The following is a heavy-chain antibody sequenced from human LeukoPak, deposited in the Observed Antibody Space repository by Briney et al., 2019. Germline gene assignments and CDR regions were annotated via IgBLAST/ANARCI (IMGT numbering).Heavy chain of an antibody. CDR1: GFTVSSNY. D-gene: IGHD6-19*01. CDR2: IYSGGST. Sequence: GGSLRLSCAASGFTVSSNYMSWVRQAPGKGLEWVSVIYSGGSTYYADSVKGRFTISRDNSKNTLYLQMNSLRAEDTAVYYCARESRASSSGWYYYYGMDVWGQGTTVTVSS. J-gene: IGHJ6*02. CDR3: ARESRASSSGWYYYYGMDV. V-gene: IGHV3-53*01.